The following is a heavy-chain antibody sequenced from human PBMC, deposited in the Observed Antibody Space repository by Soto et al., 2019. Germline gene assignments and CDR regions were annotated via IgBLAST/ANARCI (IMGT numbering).Heavy chain of an antibody. V-gene: IGHV3-30-3*01. D-gene: IGHD4-17*01. CDR3: ARVGRLHYFDY. CDR1: GFTFSSYA. J-gene: IGHJ4*02. Sequence: QVQLVESGGGVVQPGRSLRLSCAASGFTFSSYAMHWVRQAPGKGLEWVAVISYDGSNKYYADSVKGRFTISRDNSKNTLYLQMNSLRAADMAVYYCARVGRLHYFDYWGQGTLLTVSS. CDR2: ISYDGSNK.